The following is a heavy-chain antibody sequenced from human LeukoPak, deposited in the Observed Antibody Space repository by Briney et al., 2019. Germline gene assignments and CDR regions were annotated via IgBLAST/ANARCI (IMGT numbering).Heavy chain of an antibody. D-gene: IGHD2-21*02. Sequence: ASVKVSCKASGYTFTGYCMHWVRQAPGQGLEWMGWINPNSGGTNYAQKFQGRVTMTRDTSISTAYMELSRLRSDDTAVYYCASHLYCGGDCPSAFDIWGQGTMVTVSS. CDR1: GYTFTGYC. J-gene: IGHJ3*02. CDR2: INPNSGGT. V-gene: IGHV1-2*02. CDR3: ASHLYCGGDCPSAFDI.